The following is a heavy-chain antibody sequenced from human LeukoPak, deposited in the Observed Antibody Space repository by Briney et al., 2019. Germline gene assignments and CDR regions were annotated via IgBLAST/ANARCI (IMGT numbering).Heavy chain of an antibody. CDR3: ARWDTAVSNGFDY. V-gene: IGHV4-59*01. J-gene: IGHJ4*02. CDR1: GGSISSYF. CDR2: ISYSGST. D-gene: IGHD5-18*01. Sequence: SETLSLTCTVSGGSISSYFWSWVRQPPGKGLEWIAYISYSGSTNYNPSLKSRVTISVDTSKNLFSLKLSSVTAADTAFYYCARWDTAVSNGFDYWGQGTLVTVSS.